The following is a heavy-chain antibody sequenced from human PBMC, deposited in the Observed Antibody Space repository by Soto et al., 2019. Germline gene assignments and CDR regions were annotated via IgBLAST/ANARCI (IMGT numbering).Heavy chain of an antibody. CDR1: GFTVNTYY. CDR2: IYNGGNT. D-gene: IGHD3-10*01. V-gene: IGHV3-66*01. CDR3: ARAETQGIGFGWFDT. Sequence: EVQLVESGGGLVQPGGSLRLSCVASGFTVNTYYMSWVRQAPGRGLEWVSIIYNGGNTYYADSVKGRFTIFRDISXXTLYLQVNSLRVDDTAVYYCARAETQGIGFGWFDTWGQGTLVTVSS. J-gene: IGHJ5*02.